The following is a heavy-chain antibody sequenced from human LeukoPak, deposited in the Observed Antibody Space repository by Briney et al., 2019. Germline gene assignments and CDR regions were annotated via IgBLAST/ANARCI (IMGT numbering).Heavy chain of an antibody. Sequence: SAKVSCKASGGTFSSYSISWVRQAPGQGLEWMGRIIPILGIANYAQKFQGRVTITADKSTSTAYMELSSLRSGDTAVYYCAATYCSTTSCYDYDAFDIWGQGTMVTVSS. V-gene: IGHV1-69*02. CDR1: GGTFSSYS. CDR2: IIPILGIA. CDR3: AATYCSTTSCYDYDAFDI. D-gene: IGHD2-2*01. J-gene: IGHJ3*02.